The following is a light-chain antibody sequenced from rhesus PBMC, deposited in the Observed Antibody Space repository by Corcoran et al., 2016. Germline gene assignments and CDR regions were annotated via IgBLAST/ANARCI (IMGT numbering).Light chain of an antibody. V-gene: IGKV3-17*02. CDR3: QQEYVWSYS. CDR2: GAS. J-gene: IGKJ2*01. Sequence: EVVLTQSPATLSLSPGEVATLSCRASESVSSRLAWYQQKPGQAPRLLIYGASSRVPGIPDRFSGSGSGTDCTLTISRLEPEDVAVYVCQQEYVWSYSFGQGTKVEIK. CDR1: ESVSSR.